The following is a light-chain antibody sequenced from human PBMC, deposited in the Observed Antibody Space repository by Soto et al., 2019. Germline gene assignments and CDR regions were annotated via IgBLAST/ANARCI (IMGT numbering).Light chain of an antibody. V-gene: IGKV3-15*01. Sequence: ETVMTQSPVTLSVSPGERATLSCRASQSVRDNLAWYQQKPGQPPRLLIYGTSTRATGIPARFSGSGSGTEFTLTISSLQPEDVGIYYCQQCHATPLTFGQGTRLDI. CDR2: GTS. CDR3: QQCHATPLT. J-gene: IGKJ5*01. CDR1: QSVRDN.